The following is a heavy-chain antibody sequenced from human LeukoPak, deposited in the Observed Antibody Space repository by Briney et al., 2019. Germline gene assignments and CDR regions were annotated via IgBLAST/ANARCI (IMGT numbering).Heavy chain of an antibody. V-gene: IGHV3-48*03. D-gene: IGHD5-12*01. Sequence: GGSLRLSCSASGFTFSTYEMNWVRQTPGKGLGWVAHIISGGTTQYYADSVRGRFTVSRDNAKNSLYLHMNSLRAEDTAVYYCARDTVDGPFVTSLDYWGQGARVTVSS. CDR1: GFTFSTYE. J-gene: IGHJ4*02. CDR3: ARDTVDGPFVTSLDY. CDR2: IISGGTTQ.